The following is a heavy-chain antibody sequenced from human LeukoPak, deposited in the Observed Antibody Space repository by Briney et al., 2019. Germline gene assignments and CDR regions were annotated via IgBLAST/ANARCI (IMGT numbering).Heavy chain of an antibody. Sequence: GGSLRLSCAASGLTFSNYWMSWVRQAPGKGLEWVANIKRDGSDKYYVVSVEGRFTISRDNAKNSLFLQMSGLRAEDTAMYYCARALYNSGWYPDYFDSWGQGTLVTVSS. D-gene: IGHD6-13*01. CDR2: IKRDGSDK. CDR1: GLTFSNYW. V-gene: IGHV3-7*01. J-gene: IGHJ4*02. CDR3: ARALYNSGWYPDYFDS.